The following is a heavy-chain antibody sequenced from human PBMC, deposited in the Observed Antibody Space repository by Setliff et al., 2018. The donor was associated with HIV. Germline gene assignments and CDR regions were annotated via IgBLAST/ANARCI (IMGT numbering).Heavy chain of an antibody. CDR3: ARHLLRGYIYIVFDY. Sequence: PSETLSLTCAVSASSISSDYCWGWIRQPPGKGLEWIGSTHHSGSTYYNPSLNSRVTISVDTSKNHFSLKLRSATAADTAVYCCARHLLRGYIYIVFDYWGQGTLVTVSS. D-gene: IGHD5-18*01. CDR1: ASSISSDYC. CDR2: THHSGST. J-gene: IGHJ4*02. V-gene: IGHV4-38-2*01.